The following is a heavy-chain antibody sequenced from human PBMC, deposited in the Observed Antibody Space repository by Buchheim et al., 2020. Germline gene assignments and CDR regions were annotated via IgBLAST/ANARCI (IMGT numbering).Heavy chain of an antibody. CDR1: GFTFSSYA. J-gene: IGHJ4*02. D-gene: IGHD3-16*01. Sequence: QVQLVESGGGVVQPGRSLRLSCAASGFTFSSYAMHWVRQAPGKGLEWVAVISYDGSNKYYADSVKGRFTISRDNSKNTLYLQMNSLRAEDTAVYYCAKVGFGGSPTGDSPDWGQGTL. CDR2: ISYDGSNK. V-gene: IGHV3-30-3*01. CDR3: AKVGFGGSPTGDSPD.